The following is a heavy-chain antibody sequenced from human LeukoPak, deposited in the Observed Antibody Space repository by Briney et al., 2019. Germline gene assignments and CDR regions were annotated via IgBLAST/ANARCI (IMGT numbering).Heavy chain of an antibody. J-gene: IGHJ3*01. D-gene: IGHD2-2*01. Sequence: GRSLRLSCAASAFTFSYYAMHWVRQAPGKGLEWVAVISYDGDNKYYADSVKDRFTISRDNSNTLCLQMNSLRAEDTAVYYCAKDRGGSAAATWGQGTMVTVSS. CDR3: AKDRGGSAAAT. V-gene: IGHV3-30*04. CDR1: AFTFSYYA. CDR2: ISYDGDNK.